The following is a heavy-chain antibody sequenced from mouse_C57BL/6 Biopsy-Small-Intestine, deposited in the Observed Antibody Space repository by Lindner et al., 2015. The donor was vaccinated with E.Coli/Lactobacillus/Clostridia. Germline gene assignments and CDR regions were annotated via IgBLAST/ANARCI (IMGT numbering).Heavy chain of an antibody. V-gene: IGHV1-69*02. CDR3: ARRSYSNYAMDY. Sequence: VQLQESGAELVKPGASVKLSCKASGYTFTNYWMHWVKQRPGQGLEWIGEIDPSDSYTYYNQKFKGKATLTVDKSSTTAYMQLSSLTSEDSAVYYCARRSYSNYAMDYWGQGTSVTVSS. J-gene: IGHJ4*01. CDR1: GYTFTNYW. D-gene: IGHD2-5*01. CDR2: IDPSDSYT.